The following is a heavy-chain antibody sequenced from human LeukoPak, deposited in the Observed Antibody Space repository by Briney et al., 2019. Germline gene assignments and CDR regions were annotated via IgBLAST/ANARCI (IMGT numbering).Heavy chain of an antibody. J-gene: IGHJ4*02. CDR3: ARDLLRFPTYQFDY. CDR2: INPNSGGT. Sequence: GASVKVSCKASGYTFTGYYMHWVRQAPGQGLEWMGWINPNSGGTNYAQKFQGRVTMTRDTSISTAYMGLSSLRSEDTAVYYCARDLLRFPTYQFDYWGQGTLVTVSS. CDR1: GYTFTGYY. V-gene: IGHV1-2*02. D-gene: IGHD3-16*01.